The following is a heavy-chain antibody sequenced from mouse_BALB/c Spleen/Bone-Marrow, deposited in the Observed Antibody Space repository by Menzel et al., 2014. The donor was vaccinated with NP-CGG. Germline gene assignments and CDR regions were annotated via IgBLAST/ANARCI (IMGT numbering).Heavy chain of an antibody. D-gene: IGHD1-1*01. CDR2: IYPGDGDT. CDR1: GYTFTSYW. Sequence: VQLQQSGAELARPGASVKLSCKASGYTFTSYWMQWVKQRPGQGLEWIGAIYPGDGDTRYTQKFKGKATLTADKSSSTAYMQLSSLASEDSAVYYCARGGSSPYYFDYWGQGTTLTVSS. J-gene: IGHJ2*01. V-gene: IGHV1-87*01. CDR3: ARGGSSPYYFDY.